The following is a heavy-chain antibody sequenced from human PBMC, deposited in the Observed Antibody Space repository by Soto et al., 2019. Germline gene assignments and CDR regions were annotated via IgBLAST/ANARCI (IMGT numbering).Heavy chain of an antibody. D-gene: IGHD2-15*01. CDR3: ATGGFCSGGSCPGYFFYYYGMNV. J-gene: IGHJ6*02. CDR2: ISNNGSNS. CDR1: GFSLNNYG. V-gene: IGHV3-30*03. Sequence: QVQLVESGGGVVQPGTSLRLSCAASGFSLNNYGMNWVRQAPGKGLEWVAVISNNGSNSYYADSVSGRFTISRDNSKNTLHLQLNSLRPADTAVYYCATGGFCSGGSCPGYFFYYYGMNVWGQGTTVTVSS.